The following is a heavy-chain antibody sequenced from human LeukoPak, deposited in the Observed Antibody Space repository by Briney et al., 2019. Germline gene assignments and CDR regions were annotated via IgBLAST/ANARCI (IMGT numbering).Heavy chain of an antibody. CDR1: GGSISSYY. V-gene: IGHV4-4*07. CDR3: ARERRSSWYGNMYYYFDY. Sequence: SETLSLTCTVSGGSISSYYWSWIRQPAGKGLEWIGRIYTSGSTNYNPSLKSRVTMSVDTSKNQFSLKLSSVTVADTAVYYCARERRSSWYGNMYYYFDYWGQGTLVTVSS. J-gene: IGHJ4*02. D-gene: IGHD6-13*01. CDR2: IYTSGST.